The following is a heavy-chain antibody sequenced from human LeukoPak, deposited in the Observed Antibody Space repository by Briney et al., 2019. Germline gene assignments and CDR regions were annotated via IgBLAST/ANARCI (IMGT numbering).Heavy chain of an antibody. CDR1: GSTFTNHG. D-gene: IGHD4-23*01. Sequence: ASVKVSCMPDGSTFTNHGLSWERQAPGQGLEWMGWISTYNGNTNYVQNFQGRVTMTTDTTTSTAYMELRSLRSDDTAVYYCAREYGGNPGLFGYWGQGTLVTVSS. CDR3: AREYGGNPGLFGY. V-gene: IGHV1-18*01. J-gene: IGHJ4*02. CDR2: ISTYNGNT.